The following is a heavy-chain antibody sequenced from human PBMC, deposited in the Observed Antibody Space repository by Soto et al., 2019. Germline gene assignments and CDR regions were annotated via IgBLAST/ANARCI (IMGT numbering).Heavy chain of an antibody. J-gene: IGHJ4*02. CDR3: ARASASSMLRGVIIN. Sequence: SETLSLTCAVSGGSISSDNWWIWFRQPPGKGLEWIGEMYHSGNTNYNPSLKSRVTISVDKSKNQFSMKMTSVTAADTALYYCARASASSMLRGVIINWGQGTQVTVSS. V-gene: IGHV4-4*02. CDR1: GGSISSDNW. CDR2: MYHSGNT. D-gene: IGHD3-10*01.